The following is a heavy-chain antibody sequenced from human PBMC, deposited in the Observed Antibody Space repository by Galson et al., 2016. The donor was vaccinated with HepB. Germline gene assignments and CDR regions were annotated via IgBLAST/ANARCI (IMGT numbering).Heavy chain of an antibody. CDR1: SGSFNNYY. CDR2: INHIGST. D-gene: IGHD2-2*01. J-gene: IGHJ5*02. CDR3: SRLPYCRIDSCYSDA. V-gene: IGHV4-34*01. Sequence: SETLSLTCAVYSGSFNNYYWSWIRQAPGRGPEWIGEINHIGSTNYKTSLKGRVPMSVDTPKKQFSLRLRSVTAADTAIYYCSRLPYCRIDSCYSDAWGQGTLVTVSS.